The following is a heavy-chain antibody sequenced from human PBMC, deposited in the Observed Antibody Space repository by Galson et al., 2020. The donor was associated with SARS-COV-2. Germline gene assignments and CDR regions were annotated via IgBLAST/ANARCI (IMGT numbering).Heavy chain of an antibody. CDR3: ARGGIYGTTWFGLGVGY. V-gene: IGHV3-30-3*01. J-gene: IGHJ4*02. CDR2: ISYDGNTK. D-gene: IGHD3-10*01. Sequence: GGSLRLSCAASGFIFNNYAMHWVRQAPGKGLEWVAVISYDGNTKQSADFVKGRFTISRDNSKNTVFLQMNSLRPEDTARYFCARGGIYGTTWFGLGVGYWGQGTLVTVSS. CDR1: GFIFNNYA.